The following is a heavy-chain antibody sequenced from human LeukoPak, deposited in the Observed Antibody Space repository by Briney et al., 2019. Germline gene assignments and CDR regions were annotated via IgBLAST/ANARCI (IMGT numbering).Heavy chain of an antibody. Sequence: SETLSLTCTVSGGSISSHYWTWIRQSPVKGLEWIGDISNSGSTSYNPPLKSRVTISIDTSKNQFSLKLSSVTAADTAVYYCGRDALVGYFSYYYMDVWGKGTTVTVSS. CDR2: ISNSGST. CDR1: GGSISSHY. D-gene: IGHD2-15*01. J-gene: IGHJ6*03. CDR3: GRDALVGYFSYYYMDV. V-gene: IGHV4-59*11.